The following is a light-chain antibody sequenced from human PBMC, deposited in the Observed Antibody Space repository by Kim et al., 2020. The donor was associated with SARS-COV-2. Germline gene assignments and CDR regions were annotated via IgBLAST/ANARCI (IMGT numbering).Light chain of an antibody. J-gene: IGKJ4*01. Sequence: DIQLTQSPSSLSASVGDRVTITCRASQSTNNDLNWYQHKPGKAPKLLIYGASHLQSGVPSRFSGSGSGTDFTLTISSLQPDDFASYYCQQRVTFGGGTKVDIK. V-gene: IGKV1-39*01. CDR1: QSTNND. CDR2: GAS. CDR3: QQRVT.